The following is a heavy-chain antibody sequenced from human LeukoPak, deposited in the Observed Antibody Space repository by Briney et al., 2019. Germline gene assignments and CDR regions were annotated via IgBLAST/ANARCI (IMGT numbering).Heavy chain of an antibody. CDR3: SRGSAWLSVY. V-gene: IGHV3-49*03. CDR1: GFTFGDYL. D-gene: IGHD6-19*01. CDR2: ISGGTT. Sequence: PGGSLRLSCTASGFTFGDYLMIRFRQAPGKGREGIGFISGGTTEYAASVKGRFTISRDDSTTIAYLQMNSLTTEDTAVYYCSRGSAWLSVYWGQGPLVTVSS. J-gene: IGHJ4*02.